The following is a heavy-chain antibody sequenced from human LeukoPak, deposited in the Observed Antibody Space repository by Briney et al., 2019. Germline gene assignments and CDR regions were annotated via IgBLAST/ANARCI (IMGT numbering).Heavy chain of an antibody. CDR1: GYTFTGYY. D-gene: IGHD2-8*02. CDR2: IIPDSGGT. V-gene: IGHV1-2*02. CDR3: STEDKYCTGANCGVF. J-gene: IGHJ4*02. Sequence: ASVKVSCKASGYTFTGYYMYWVRQAPGQGLEWMGFIIPDSGGTTYQQNFQGRVTMTRDTSISTFYMELSSLRPDDTAVYYCSTEDKYCTGANCGVFWGQGTLVTVSS.